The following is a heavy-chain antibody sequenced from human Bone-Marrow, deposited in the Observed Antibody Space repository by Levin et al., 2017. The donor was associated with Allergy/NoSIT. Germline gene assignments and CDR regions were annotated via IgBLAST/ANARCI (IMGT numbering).Heavy chain of an antibody. CDR1: GFTFSSYA. V-gene: IGHV3-30-3*01. Sequence: AGGSLRLSCAASGFTFSSYAMHWVRQAPGKGLEWVAVISYDGSNEYYADSVKGRFTISRDNSKNTLYLQMNSLRAEDTAVYYCARALYFDYVWESFRYREPDYWGQGTLVTVSS. CDR2: ISYDGSNE. CDR3: ARALYFDYVWESFRYREPDY. J-gene: IGHJ4*02. D-gene: IGHD3-16*02.